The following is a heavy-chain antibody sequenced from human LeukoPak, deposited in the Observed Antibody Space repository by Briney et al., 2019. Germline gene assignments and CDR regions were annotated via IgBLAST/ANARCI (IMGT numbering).Heavy chain of an antibody. V-gene: IGHV4-34*01. CDR1: GGSFSGYY. D-gene: IGHD3-10*01. J-gene: IGHJ4*02. Sequence: PSETLSLTCAVYGGSFSGYYWSWVRQPPGKGLEWLGEINHSGRSNYNPSLKSGVTISVDTSKNQFSLKLNSVTAADTAVYYCARGPAWGYGSGSFDYWGQGTLVTVSS. CDR3: ARGPAWGYGSGSFDY. CDR2: INHSGRS.